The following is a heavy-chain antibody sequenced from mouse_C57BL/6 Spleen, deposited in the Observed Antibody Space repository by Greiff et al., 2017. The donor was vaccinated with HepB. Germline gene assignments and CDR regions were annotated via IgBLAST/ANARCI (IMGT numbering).Heavy chain of an antibody. D-gene: IGHD2-9*01. J-gene: IGHJ3*01. Sequence: EVQLVESGGGLVKPGGSLKLSCAASGFTFSDYGMHWVRQAPEKGLEWVAYISSGSSTIYYADTVKGRFTISRDNAKNTLFLQMTSLRSEDTAMYYCATYYGYGGLASWGQGTLVTVSA. CDR3: ATYYGYGGLAS. CDR2: ISSGSSTI. V-gene: IGHV5-17*01. CDR1: GFTFSDYG.